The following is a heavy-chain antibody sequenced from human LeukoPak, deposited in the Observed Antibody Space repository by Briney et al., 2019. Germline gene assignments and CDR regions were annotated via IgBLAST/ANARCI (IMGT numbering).Heavy chain of an antibody. Sequence: PGGSLRLSCAASGFTFSSYWMSWVRQAPGKGLEWVANIKQDGSEKYYVDSVKGRFTISRDNAKNSLYLQMNSLRAEDTAVYYCASLINTIFGVVNTGFFDYWGQGTLVTVSS. V-gene: IGHV3-7*01. CDR2: IKQDGSEK. D-gene: IGHD3-3*01. CDR1: GFTFSSYW. CDR3: ASLINTIFGVVNTGFFDY. J-gene: IGHJ4*02.